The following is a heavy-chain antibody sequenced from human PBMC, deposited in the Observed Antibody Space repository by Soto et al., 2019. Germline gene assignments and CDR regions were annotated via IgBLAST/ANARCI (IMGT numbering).Heavy chain of an antibody. CDR3: AKVFYDSGTTFFGVDV. CDR1: GFSFDYFA. CDR2: ISARSSVR. Sequence: GGSLRLSCVASGFSFDYFAMRWVRQAPGKGLEWVASISARSSVRYYAGSVKGRFTISRDNSKNTLYLQMNSLTAEDTAIYYCAKVFYDSGTTFFGVDVWGQGTTVTVSS. V-gene: IGHV3-23*01. D-gene: IGHD3-10*01. J-gene: IGHJ6*02.